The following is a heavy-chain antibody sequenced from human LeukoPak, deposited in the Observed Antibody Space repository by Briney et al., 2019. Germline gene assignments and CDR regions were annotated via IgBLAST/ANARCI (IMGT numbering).Heavy chain of an antibody. D-gene: IGHD3-22*01. CDR3: PRDPRYYYDSSGYYPYYFDY. CDR1: GFTFSSCG. Sequence: PGGSLRLSCAASGFTFSSCGMHWVRQAPGKGLEWGAVIWYDGSNKYYADPVKGRFTISRDNSNNTLYLQMNSLRAEDTAVYYCPRDPRYYYDSSGYYPYYFDYWGQGTLVTVSS. J-gene: IGHJ4*02. CDR2: IWYDGSNK. V-gene: IGHV3-33*01.